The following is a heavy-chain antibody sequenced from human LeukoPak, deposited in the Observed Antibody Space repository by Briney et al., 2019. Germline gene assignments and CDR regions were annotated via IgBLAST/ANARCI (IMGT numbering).Heavy chain of an antibody. V-gene: IGHV1-2*02. Sequence: ASVKVSCKASGYTFTGYYMHWVRQAPGQGLEWMGWINPNSGGTNYAQKFQGRVTMTRDTSISTAYMELSRLRSDDTAVYYCARDAHPNCSGYRDYWGQGTLVTVSS. D-gene: IGHD5-12*01. J-gene: IGHJ4*02. CDR2: INPNSGGT. CDR3: ARDAHPNCSGYRDY. CDR1: GYTFTGYY.